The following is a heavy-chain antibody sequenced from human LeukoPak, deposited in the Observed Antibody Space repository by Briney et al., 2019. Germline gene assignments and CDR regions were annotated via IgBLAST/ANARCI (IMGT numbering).Heavy chain of an antibody. V-gene: IGHV3-33*08. CDR1: GFTFRNYV. D-gene: IGHD3-22*01. J-gene: IGHJ4*02. CDR3: ARAAYDNSGYLTL. CDR2: IWYDGTNK. Sequence: GGSLGLSCAASGFTFRNYVIHWVRQAPGKGLEWVAVIWYDGTNKYYADSVKGRFTISRDSSKNTLYLQMNSLRAEDTAIYYCARAAYDNSGYLTLWGQGTLATVSS.